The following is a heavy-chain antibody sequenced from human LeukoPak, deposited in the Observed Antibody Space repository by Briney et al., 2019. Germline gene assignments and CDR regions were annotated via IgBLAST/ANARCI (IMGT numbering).Heavy chain of an antibody. CDR3: ARDNSGYPNWFDY. J-gene: IGHJ5*01. V-gene: IGHV4-61*02. D-gene: IGHD5-12*01. Sequence: PSETLSLTCTVSGGSISSGSYYWSWIRQPAGKGLEWIGRIYTSGSTNYNPSLKSRVTISVDTSKNQFSLKLSSVTAADTAVYYCARDNSGYPNWFDYWGQGTLVTVSS. CDR2: IYTSGST. CDR1: GGSISSGSYY.